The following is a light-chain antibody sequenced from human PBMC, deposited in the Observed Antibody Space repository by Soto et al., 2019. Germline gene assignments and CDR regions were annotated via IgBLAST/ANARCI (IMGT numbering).Light chain of an antibody. V-gene: IGLV2-8*01. Sequence: QSALTQPPSASGSPGQSVTISCTGTSSDVGAYKYVSWYQQYPGKAPKLTIYEVTKRHSGVPDRFSGSKSGNTASLTVSGLQAEDEADYYCTSYVGNDIWVFGGGTKLTVL. CDR3: TSYVGNDIWV. CDR2: EVT. J-gene: IGLJ3*02. CDR1: SSDVGAYKY.